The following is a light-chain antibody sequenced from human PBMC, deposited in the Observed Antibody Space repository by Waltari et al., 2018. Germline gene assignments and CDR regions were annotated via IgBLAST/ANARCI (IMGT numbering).Light chain of an antibody. CDR2: EDT. J-gene: IGLJ3*02. Sequence: SYELPQPPSVSVSPGQTARITCSGDALPSNYAYWYQQKSGQAPVLVIYEDTKRPSGIPERFSGSSAGTMATLTISGAQVEDESDYYCYSTDNSGNHRVFGAGTKLTVL. V-gene: IGLV3-10*01. CDR3: YSTDNSGNHRV. CDR1: ALPSNY.